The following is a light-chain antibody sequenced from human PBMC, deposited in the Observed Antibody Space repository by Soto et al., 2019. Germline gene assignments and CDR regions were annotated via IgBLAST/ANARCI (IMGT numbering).Light chain of an antibody. CDR2: DVS. Sequence: QSALTQPASVSGSPGQSITISCTGTSSDVGAYNYVSWCQHHPGKAPKLMIYDVSNRPSGVSNRFSGSKSGNTASLTISGLQAEDEADYYCSSYTSSSSYVFGTGTKLTVL. CDR1: SSDVGAYNY. CDR3: SSYTSSSSYV. J-gene: IGLJ1*01. V-gene: IGLV2-14*03.